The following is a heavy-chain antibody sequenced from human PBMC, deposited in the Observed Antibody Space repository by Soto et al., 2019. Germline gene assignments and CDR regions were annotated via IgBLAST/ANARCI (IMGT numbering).Heavy chain of an antibody. V-gene: IGHV4-39*02. CDR3: ARERLAVAGKGGWFDP. CDR1: GASIISSSYY. CDR2: INYSGST. Sequence: SETLSLTCTVSGASIISSSYYWGWIRQPPGKGLEWIGSINYSGSTYYNPSLKSRVTISADTSKNQFSLKLRSVTAADTAVYYCARERLAVAGKGGWFDPWGQETPVTVSS. D-gene: IGHD6-19*01. J-gene: IGHJ5*02.